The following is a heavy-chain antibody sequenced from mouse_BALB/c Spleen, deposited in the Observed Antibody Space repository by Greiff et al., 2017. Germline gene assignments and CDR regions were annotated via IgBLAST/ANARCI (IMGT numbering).Heavy chain of an antibody. D-gene: IGHD1-1*01. CDR3: ARHGLITTVVESY. CDR1: GFAFSSYD. J-gene: IGHJ3*01. V-gene: IGHV5-12-1*01. Sequence: EVMLVESGGGLVKPGGSLKLSCAASGFAFSSYDMSWVRQTPEKRLEWVAYISSGGGSTYYPDTVKGRFTISRDNAKNTLYLQMSSLKSEDTAMYYCARHGLITTVVESYWGQGTLVTVSA. CDR2: ISSGGGST.